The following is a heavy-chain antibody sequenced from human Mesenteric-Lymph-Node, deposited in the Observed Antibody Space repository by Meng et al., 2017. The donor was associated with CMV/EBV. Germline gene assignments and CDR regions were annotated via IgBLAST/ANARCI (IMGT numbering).Heavy chain of an antibody. D-gene: IGHD1-26*01. J-gene: IGHJ4*02. Sequence: GGSLRLSCAASGFSFSDYGMHWVRQAPGKGLEWVTFIQFDGNSKYYSDSVKGRFTISRDNSKNTLYLQMNSLRAEDTAVYYCAKGGNMYSGSPSGLDYWGQGTLVTVSS. CDR1: GFSFSDYG. V-gene: IGHV3-30*02. CDR2: IQFDGNSK. CDR3: AKGGNMYSGSPSGLDY.